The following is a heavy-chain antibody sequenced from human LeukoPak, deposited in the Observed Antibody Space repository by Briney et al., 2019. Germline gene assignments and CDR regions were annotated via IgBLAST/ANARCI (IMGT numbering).Heavy chain of an antibody. Sequence: PGGSLRLSCAASGFTFSSYGMHWVRQAPGKGLEWVAVIWYDGSNKYYADSVKGRFTISRDNSKNTLYLQMNSLRAEDTAVYYCAKDTPIAAAAFDIWGQGTMVTVSS. D-gene: IGHD6-13*01. CDR1: GFTFSSYG. CDR3: AKDTPIAAAAFDI. J-gene: IGHJ3*02. CDR2: IWYDGSNK. V-gene: IGHV3-33*06.